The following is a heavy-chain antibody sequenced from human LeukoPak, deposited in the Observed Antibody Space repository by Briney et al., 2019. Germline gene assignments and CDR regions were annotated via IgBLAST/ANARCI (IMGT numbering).Heavy chain of an antibody. CDR3: ARSRGFGVVIITGVNWFDP. CDR2: INPSGGRT. CDR1: GYTFTSYY. D-gene: IGHD3-3*01. V-gene: IGHV1-46*04. Sequence: ASVKVSCKASGYTFTSYYMHWVRQAPGQGLEWVGIINPSGGRTSYAQKLQGRVTMTRKTSITTAYMELSSLRSEDTAVYYCARSRGFGVVIITGVNWFDPWGQGTLVTVSS. J-gene: IGHJ5*02.